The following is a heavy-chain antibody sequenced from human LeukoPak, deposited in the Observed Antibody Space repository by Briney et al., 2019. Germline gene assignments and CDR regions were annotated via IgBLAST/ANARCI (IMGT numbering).Heavy chain of an antibody. CDR1: GFTFSSYS. J-gene: IGHJ4*02. V-gene: IGHV3-21*01. CDR3: ARGGTVVNNFDY. CDR2: ISSSSSYI. D-gene: IGHD4-23*01. Sequence: PGGSLRLSCAASGFTFSSYSMNWVRQASGKGLEWVSSISSSSSYIYYADSVKGRFTISRDNAKNSLYLQMNSLRAEDTAVYYCARGGTVVNNFDYWGQGTLDTVSS.